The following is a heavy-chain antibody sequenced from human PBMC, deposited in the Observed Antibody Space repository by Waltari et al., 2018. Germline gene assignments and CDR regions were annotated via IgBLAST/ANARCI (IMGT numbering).Heavy chain of an antibody. CDR3: ARLTPQLNYYESGIDY. V-gene: IGHV5-51*01. J-gene: IGHJ4*02. Sequence: VQLVQSAAEVKKPGESLKISCKGSGYSFTTYWIGWVRQMAGKGLEWMGIIYPSHPSTSYSPTFQGQVILPADKSISTAYLQWGSLKASDTAMYYCARLTPQLNYYESGIDYWGQGTLVTVSS. CDR2: IYPSHPST. CDR1: GYSFTTYW. D-gene: IGHD3-10*01.